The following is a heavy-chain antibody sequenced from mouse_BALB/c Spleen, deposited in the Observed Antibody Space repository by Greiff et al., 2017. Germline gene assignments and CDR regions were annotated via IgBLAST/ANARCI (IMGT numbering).Heavy chain of an antibody. J-gene: IGHJ2*01. Sequence: VHVKQSGAELVKPGASVKLSCTASGFNIKDTYMHWVKQRPEQGLEWIGRIDPANGNTKYDPKFQGKATITADTSSNTAYLQLSSLTSADTAVYYCARSGGRDYWGQGTTLTVSS. CDR3: ARSGGRDY. V-gene: IGHV14-3*02. CDR1: GFNIKDTY. CDR2: IDPANGNT. D-gene: IGHD3-1*01.